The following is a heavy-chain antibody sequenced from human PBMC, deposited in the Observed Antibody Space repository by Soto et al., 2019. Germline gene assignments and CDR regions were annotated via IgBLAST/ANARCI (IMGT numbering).Heavy chain of an antibody. J-gene: IGHJ4*02. V-gene: IGHV3-48*02. D-gene: IGHD6-19*01. Sequence: EVQLVESGGGSVQPGGSLRLSCAASGFTFSTFSMNWVRQAPGRGLGWISNISGGGRPISYADSVKGRFTISRDNAKNSLYLQMDSLTDEDTAVYYCARDLGWAFDSWGQGTLVTVSS. CDR3: ARDLGWAFDS. CDR1: GFTFSTFS. CDR2: ISGGGRPI.